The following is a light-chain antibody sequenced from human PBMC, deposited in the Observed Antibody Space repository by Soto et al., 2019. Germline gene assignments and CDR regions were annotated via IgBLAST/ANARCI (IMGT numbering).Light chain of an antibody. J-gene: IGKJ5*01. Sequence: EVVLTQSPVTLSLSPGERATLSCRVSQSFRGLLAWYQQKPGQAPRLLIYDAYNRATGIPPRFSGSGSGTDFTLTISSLEPEDSAVYYCQLRNMWPLTFGQGTRLEIK. CDR2: DAY. CDR1: QSFRGL. CDR3: QLRNMWPLT. V-gene: IGKV3-11*01.